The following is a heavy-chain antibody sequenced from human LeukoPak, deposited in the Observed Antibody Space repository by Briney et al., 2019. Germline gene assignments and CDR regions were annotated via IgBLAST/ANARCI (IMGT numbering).Heavy chain of an antibody. CDR1: GGSNSSHY. V-gene: IGHV4-59*11. D-gene: IGHD3-3*01. CDR3: ARVLQNYYYLDV. Sequence: SETLSLTCTVSGGSNSSHYWSWVRQPPGKGLEWIGNIYDSESTHYKSSLKSRVTISVDTSKNQFSLRLSSVTAADTAVYYCARVLQNYYYLDVWAKGPRSPSP. J-gene: IGHJ6*03. CDR2: IYDSEST.